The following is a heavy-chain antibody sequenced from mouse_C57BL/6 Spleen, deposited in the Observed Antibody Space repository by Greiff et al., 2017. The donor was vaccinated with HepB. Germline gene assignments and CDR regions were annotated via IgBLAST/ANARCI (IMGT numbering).Heavy chain of an antibody. CDR2: INPYNGDT. Sequence: VQLQQSGPELVKPGDSVKISCKASGYSFTGYFMNWVMQSHGKSLEWIGRINPYNGDTFYNQKFKGKATWTVDKSSSTAHMELRSLTSEDSAVYYCARWRDYDAWFAYWGQGTLVTVSA. J-gene: IGHJ3*01. D-gene: IGHD2-4*01. CDR1: GYSFTGYF. V-gene: IGHV1-20*01. CDR3: ARWRDYDAWFAY.